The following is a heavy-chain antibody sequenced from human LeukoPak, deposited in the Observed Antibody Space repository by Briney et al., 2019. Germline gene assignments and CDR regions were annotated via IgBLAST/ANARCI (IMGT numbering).Heavy chain of an antibody. D-gene: IGHD5-18*01. Sequence: ASVKVSCKASGGTFSSYAISWVRQAPGQGLEWMGGIIPIFGTANYAQKFQGRVTITADKSTSTAYMELSSLRSEDTAVYYCAIQPAIQLGFDYWGQGTLVTVSS. J-gene: IGHJ4*02. CDR2: IIPIFGTA. CDR3: AIQPAIQLGFDY. V-gene: IGHV1-69*06. CDR1: GGTFSSYA.